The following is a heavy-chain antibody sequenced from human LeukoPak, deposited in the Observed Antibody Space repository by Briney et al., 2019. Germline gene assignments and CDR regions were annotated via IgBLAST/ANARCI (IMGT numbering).Heavy chain of an antibody. D-gene: IGHD2-15*01. CDR3: ARGGDCSGGSCYAFDY. V-gene: IGHV4-59*01. J-gene: IGHJ4*02. Sequence: SETLSLTCTVSGGSISTYYWSWIRQPPGKGLEWIGYIYYSGSTNYNPSLKSRVTISVDTSKNQFSLKLSSVTAADTAVYYGARGGDCSGGSCYAFDYWGQGTLVTVSS. CDR2: IYYSGST. CDR1: GGSISTYY.